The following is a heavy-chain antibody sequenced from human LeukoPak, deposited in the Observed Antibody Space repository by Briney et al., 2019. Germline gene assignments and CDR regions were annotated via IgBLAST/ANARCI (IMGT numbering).Heavy chain of an antibody. Sequence: SETLSLTCTVSGGSISSSSYYWGWIRQPPGKGLECIGSIYYSGCTYYNPSLKSRVTISVATSKNQFSLKLSSVNAAGTAVYYCARHPTYYYDSSGYRDYWGQGTLVTVSS. J-gene: IGHJ4*02. D-gene: IGHD3-22*01. CDR1: GGSISSSSYY. V-gene: IGHV4-39*01. CDR3: ARHPTYYYDSSGYRDY. CDR2: IYYSGCT.